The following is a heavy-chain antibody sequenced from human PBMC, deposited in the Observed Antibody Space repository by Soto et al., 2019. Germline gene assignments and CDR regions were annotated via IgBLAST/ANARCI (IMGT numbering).Heavy chain of an antibody. D-gene: IGHD3-22*01. Sequence: PGGSLRLSCAASGFIFSNYAMSWVRQAPGRGLEWVSAISGSGATTYYPDSVKGRFTTSRDDSKNSVYLQMNSLKTEDTAVYYCVRTTYFSDSSGYTRCFDYWGQGTLVTVSS. CDR3: VRTTYFSDSSGYTRCFDY. V-gene: IGHV3-23*01. J-gene: IGHJ4*02. CDR1: GFIFSNYA. CDR2: ISGSGATT.